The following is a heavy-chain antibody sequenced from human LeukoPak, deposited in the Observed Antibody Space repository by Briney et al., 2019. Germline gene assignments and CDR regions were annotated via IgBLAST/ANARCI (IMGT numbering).Heavy chain of an antibody. J-gene: IGHJ4*02. CDR3: AREAVAGSTFDY. D-gene: IGHD6-19*01. Sequence: SETLSLTCTVSGGSISSSSYYWSWIRQPPGKGLEWIGYIYYSGSTNYNPSLKSRVTISVDTSKNQFSLKLSSVAAADTAVYYCAREAVAGSTFDYWGQGTLVTVSS. V-gene: IGHV4-61*01. CDR1: GGSISSSSYY. CDR2: IYYSGST.